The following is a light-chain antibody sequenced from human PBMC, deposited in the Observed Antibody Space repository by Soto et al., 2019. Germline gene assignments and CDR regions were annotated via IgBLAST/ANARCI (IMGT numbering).Light chain of an antibody. CDR1: SSDVGGYNY. V-gene: IGLV2-14*01. J-gene: IGLJ1*01. CDR3: SSYTSSSLYV. Sequence: QSALTQPASVSGSPGQSITISCTGTSSDVGGYNYVSWYQQHPGKAPKLMIYDVSNRPSRVSNRFSGSKSGNTASLTISGLQAEDEADYCCSSYTSSSLYVFGTGTKLTVL. CDR2: DVS.